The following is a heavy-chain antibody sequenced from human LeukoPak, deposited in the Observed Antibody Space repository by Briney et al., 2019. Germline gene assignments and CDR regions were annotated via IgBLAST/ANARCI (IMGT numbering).Heavy chain of an antibody. CDR2: INPNSGGT. D-gene: IGHD1-7*01. Sequence: ASVKVSCKASGYTFTGYYMHWVRPAPGQGLGWMGWINPNSGGTNYAQKFQGRVTMTRDTSISTAYMELSRLRSDDTAVYYCARDMWNYGGNSFDYWGQGTLVTVSS. CDR3: ARDMWNYGGNSFDY. CDR1: GYTFTGYY. J-gene: IGHJ4*02. V-gene: IGHV1-2*02.